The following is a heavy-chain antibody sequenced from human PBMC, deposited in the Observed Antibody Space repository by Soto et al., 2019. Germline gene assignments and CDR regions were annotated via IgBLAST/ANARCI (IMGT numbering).Heavy chain of an antibody. Sequence: PVESVTISCKVSCYSFTSYWIGWVLQMTGKGLEWMGIIYPGDSDTRYSPSFQGQVTISADKSISTAYLQWSSLKASDTAMYYCARPPQYSGSYSGNGAFDIWGQGTMVTGSS. CDR2: IYPGDSDT. D-gene: IGHD1-26*01. J-gene: IGHJ3*02. CDR1: CYSFTSYW. CDR3: ARPPQYSGSYSGNGAFDI. V-gene: IGHV5-51*01.